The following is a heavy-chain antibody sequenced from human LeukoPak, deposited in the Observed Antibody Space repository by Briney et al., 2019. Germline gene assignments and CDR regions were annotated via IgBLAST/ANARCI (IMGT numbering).Heavy chain of an antibody. D-gene: IGHD3-3*01. CDR1: GGSLSSSSYY. J-gene: IGHJ4*02. V-gene: IGHV4-39*01. CDR2: IYYSGST. CDR3: ARRGYDFWSGTQFGYFDY. Sequence: PSETLSLTCTVSGGSLSSSSYYWGWIRQPPGKGLEWIGSIYYSGSTYYNPSLKSRVTISVDTSKNQFSLKLSSVTAADTAVYYCARRGYDFWSGTQFGYFDYWGQGTLVTVSS.